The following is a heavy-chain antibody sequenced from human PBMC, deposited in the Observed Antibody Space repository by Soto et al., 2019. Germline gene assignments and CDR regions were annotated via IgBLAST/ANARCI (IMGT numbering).Heavy chain of an antibody. D-gene: IGHD2-15*01. CDR2: ISYDGSNK. CDR1: GFTFSSYA. CDR3: ARDVIQGVVAAHLPFDP. V-gene: IGHV3-30-3*01. J-gene: IGHJ5*02. Sequence: PGGSLRLSCAASGFTFSSYAMHWVRQAPGKGLEWVAVISYDGSNKYYADSVKGRFTISRDNSKNTLYLQMNSLRAEDTAVYYCARDVIQGVVAAHLPFDPWGQGTLVTV.